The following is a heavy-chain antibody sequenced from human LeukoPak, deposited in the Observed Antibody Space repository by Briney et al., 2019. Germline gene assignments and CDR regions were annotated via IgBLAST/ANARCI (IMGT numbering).Heavy chain of an antibody. CDR2: IIPIFGTA. CDR1: GGTFSSYA. J-gene: IGHJ4*02. V-gene: IGHV1-69*06. Sequence: ASVKVSCKASGGTFSSYAISWVRQAPGQGLEWMGGIIPIFGTANYAQKFQGRVTMTEDTSTDTAYMELSSLRSEDTAVYYCATTVRYFDWFGDYWGQGTLVTVSS. D-gene: IGHD3-9*01. CDR3: ATTVRYFDWFGDY.